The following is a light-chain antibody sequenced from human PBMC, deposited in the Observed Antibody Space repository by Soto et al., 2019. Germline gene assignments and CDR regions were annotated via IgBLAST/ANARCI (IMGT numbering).Light chain of an antibody. CDR3: SAWDDSLNGVM. J-gene: IGLJ3*02. CDR1: FSNIGDNT. CDR2: SDD. V-gene: IGLV1-44*01. Sequence: QSVLTQPPSASGTHGQRVTISCSGSFSNIGDNTVNWYQQVPGTAPKLLIYSDDQRPSGVPDRFSGSKSGTSASLAISGLQSEDEADYYCSAWDDSLNGVMFGGGTKLTVL.